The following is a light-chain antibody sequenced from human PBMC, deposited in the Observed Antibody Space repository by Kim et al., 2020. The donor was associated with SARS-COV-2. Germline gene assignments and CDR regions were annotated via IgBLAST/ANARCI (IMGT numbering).Light chain of an antibody. J-gene: IGLJ3*02. CDR3: GTWDNSRGGV. CDR1: SSNIGKFS. V-gene: IGLV1-51*01. Sequence: PGQKVTSACSGSSSNIGKFSVSWYQQLPGTAPNLLIYANEKRPSGIPDRFSGSKSGTSATLVITGLQTGDEADYYCGTWDNSRGGVFGGGTQLTVL. CDR2: ANE.